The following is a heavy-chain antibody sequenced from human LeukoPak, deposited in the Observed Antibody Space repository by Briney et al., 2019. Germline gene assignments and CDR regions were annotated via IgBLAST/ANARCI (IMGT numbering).Heavy chain of an antibody. D-gene: IGHD3-10*01. CDR1: GGSFSGYY. J-gene: IGHJ5*02. Sequence: PSETLSLTCAVYGGSFSGYYWSWIRQPPGKGLEWIGEINHSGSTNYNPSLKSRVTILVDTSKNQFSLKLSSVTAADTAVYYCARVPMVRGVLQFDPWGQGTLVTVSS. V-gene: IGHV4-34*01. CDR2: INHSGST. CDR3: ARVPMVRGVLQFDP.